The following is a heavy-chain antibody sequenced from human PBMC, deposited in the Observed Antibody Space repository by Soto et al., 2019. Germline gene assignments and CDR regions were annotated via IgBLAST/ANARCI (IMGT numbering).Heavy chain of an antibody. CDR2: INAGNGNT. Sequence: GASVKVSCKASGYTFTSYAMHWVRQAPGQRLEWMGWINAGNGNTKYSQKFQGRVTITRDTSASTAYMELSSLRSEDTAVYYCARDFGGYSYGPYFDYWGQGTLVTVSS. V-gene: IGHV1-3*01. D-gene: IGHD5-18*01. J-gene: IGHJ4*02. CDR1: GYTFTSYA. CDR3: ARDFGGYSYGPYFDY.